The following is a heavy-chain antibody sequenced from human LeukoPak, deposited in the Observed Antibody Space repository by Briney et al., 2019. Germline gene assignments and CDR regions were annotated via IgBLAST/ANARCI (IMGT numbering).Heavy chain of an antibody. CDR3: ARGGGYCGGDCYGIDY. D-gene: IGHD2-21*01. CDR2: ISGSGGST. CDR1: GFTFSSYA. V-gene: IGHV3-23*01. J-gene: IGHJ4*02. Sequence: GGSLRLSCAASGFTFSSYAMSWVRQAPGKGLEWVSAISGSGGSTYYADSVKGRFTISRDNSENTLYLQMNSLRAEDTAVYYCARGGGYCGGDCYGIDYWGQGALVTVSS.